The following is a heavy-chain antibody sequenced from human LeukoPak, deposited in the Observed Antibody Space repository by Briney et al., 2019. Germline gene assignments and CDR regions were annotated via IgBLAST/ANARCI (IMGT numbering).Heavy chain of an antibody. Sequence: GESLKLSCKGSGYSFTSYWIVWVREMPGKGRECVGIIYPGDSDTRYSPSLQAEVTLTADKPLSPAHLQWRPLNASHTAIYHCAKLELGRAVLDCWGQGTLVTVSS. CDR3: AKLELGRAVLDC. CDR1: GYSFTSYW. D-gene: IGHD6-19*01. J-gene: IGHJ4*02. V-gene: IGHV5-51*01. CDR2: IYPGDSDT.